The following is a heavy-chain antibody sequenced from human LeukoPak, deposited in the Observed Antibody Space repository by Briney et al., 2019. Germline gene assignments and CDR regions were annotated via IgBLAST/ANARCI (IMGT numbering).Heavy chain of an antibody. CDR1: GYTFTSYG. CDR3: ARDTMVRGVRLTDY. V-gene: IGHV1-18*01. J-gene: IGHJ4*02. CDR2: ISAYNGNT. Sequence: ASVKVSCKASGYTFTSYGISWVRQAPGQGLERMGWISAYNGNTNYAQKLQGRVTMTTDTSTSTAYMELRSLRSDDTAVYYCARDTMVRGVRLTDYWGQGTLVTVSS. D-gene: IGHD3-10*01.